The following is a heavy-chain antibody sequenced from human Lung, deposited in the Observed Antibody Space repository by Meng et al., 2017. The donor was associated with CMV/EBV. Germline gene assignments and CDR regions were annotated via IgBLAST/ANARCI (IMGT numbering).Heavy chain of an antibody. CDR3: ARDRCSSTSCYFGSYYYGMDV. J-gene: IGHJ6*02. CDR1: GGSISSGGYY. V-gene: IGHV4-31*03. Sequence: LXCTVSGGSISSGGYYWSWIRQHPGKGLEWIGYIYYSGSTYYNPSLKSRVTISVDTSKNQFSLKLSSVTAADTAVYYCARDRCSSTSCYFGSYYYGMDVWXQGNXVNVSS. CDR2: IYYSGST. D-gene: IGHD2-2*01.